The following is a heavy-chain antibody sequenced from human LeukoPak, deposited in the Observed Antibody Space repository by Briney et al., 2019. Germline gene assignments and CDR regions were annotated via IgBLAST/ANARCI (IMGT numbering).Heavy chain of an antibody. CDR3: ARDKLGGTPDTLDY. V-gene: IGHV4-39*07. CDR2: IYYSGST. Sequence: SETLSLTCTVSVGSISSSSHYWGWIRQPPGKGLEWIASIYYSGSTYYNPSLKSRVTISLDTSKSQFSLNLTSVTAADTAVYYCARDKLGGTPDTLDYWGQGTLVTVSS. D-gene: IGHD2-15*01. J-gene: IGHJ4*02. CDR1: VGSISSSSHY.